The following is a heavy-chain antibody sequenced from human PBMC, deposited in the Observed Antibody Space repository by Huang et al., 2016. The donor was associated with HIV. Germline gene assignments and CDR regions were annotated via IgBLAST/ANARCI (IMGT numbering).Heavy chain of an antibody. CDR1: GYSLTSYD. CDR2: INVNNGNN. J-gene: IGHJ3*02. Sequence: QVQLVQSGAELKKPVASVRVSCKASGYSLTSYDINWVRLAPGKGPEWMGWINVNNGNNENEQNFQGRVTMTKDTSTNTAYMGLRSLRSDDTAVYYCARGDSGWSYDAFNIWGQGTMVTVSS. CDR3: ARGDSGWSYDAFNI. D-gene: IGHD6-19*01. V-gene: IGHV1-18*01.